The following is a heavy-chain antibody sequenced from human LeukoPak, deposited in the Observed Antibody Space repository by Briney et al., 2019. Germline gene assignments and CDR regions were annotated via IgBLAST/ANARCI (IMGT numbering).Heavy chain of an antibody. Sequence: PSETLSLTCTVSGGSISSHYWNWIRQPPGKGLEWIGYIYYSGSTNYNPSLKSRVTISVDTSKNQFSLKLSSVTAADTAVYYCARDRFGVDYWGQGTLVTVSS. CDR2: IYYSGST. V-gene: IGHV4-59*11. D-gene: IGHD3-10*01. CDR3: ARDRFGVDY. CDR1: GGSISSHY. J-gene: IGHJ4*02.